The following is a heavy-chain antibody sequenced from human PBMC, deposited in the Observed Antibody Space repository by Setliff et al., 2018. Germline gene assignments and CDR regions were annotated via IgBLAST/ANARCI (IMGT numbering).Heavy chain of an antibody. CDR3: ARDHHSAYYYDSSGLWNDY. D-gene: IGHD3-22*01. J-gene: IGHJ4*02. CDR2: ISAYNGNT. V-gene: IGHV1-18*01. Sequence: ASVKVSCKASGYTFTSYGISWVRQAPGQGLEWMGWISAYNGNTNYAQKLQGRVTMTTDTSTSTAYMELRSLRSDDTAVYYCARDHHSAYYYDSSGLWNDYWGQGTLVTVSS. CDR1: GYTFTSYG.